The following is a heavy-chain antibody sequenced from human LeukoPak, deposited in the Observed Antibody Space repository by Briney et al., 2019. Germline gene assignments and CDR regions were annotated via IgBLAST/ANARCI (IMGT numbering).Heavy chain of an antibody. CDR3: TRDRTHYYESSGYYSRWEY. Sequence: ASVKVSCKASGYIFTSYHMHWVRQASGQGLEWMGIINPSGGSTRYAQKFQGRVTMTRDKPTSTVYMELRNLRSEDTAVYYCTRDRTHYYESSGYYSRWEYWGQGTLVTVSS. CDR2: INPSGGST. V-gene: IGHV1-46*01. CDR1: GYIFTSYH. D-gene: IGHD3-22*01. J-gene: IGHJ4*02.